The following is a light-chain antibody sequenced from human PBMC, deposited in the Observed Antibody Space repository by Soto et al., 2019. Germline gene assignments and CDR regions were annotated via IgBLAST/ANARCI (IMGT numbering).Light chain of an antibody. CDR3: QQNFSPPQVT. CDR1: QSISDY. V-gene: IGKV1-39*01. CDR2: GAY. Sequence: DIQVTQSPASLSASVGDRVTITCRTSQSISDYLNWYQQQPGKAPKLLIYGAYTLQSGFPSRFSGSGSGTDFTLTISTLQPEDFATYYCQQNFSPPQVTFGGGPKVEIK. J-gene: IGKJ4*01.